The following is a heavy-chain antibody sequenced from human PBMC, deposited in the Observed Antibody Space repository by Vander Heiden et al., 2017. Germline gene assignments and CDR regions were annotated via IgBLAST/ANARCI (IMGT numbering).Heavy chain of an antibody. V-gene: IGHV2-26*01. CDR2: IFSNDEK. Sequence: QVTLKESGPVLVKPTETLTLTCTVSGFSLSNARMGVSWIRQPPGKALEWLAHIFSNDEKSYSTSLKSRLTISKDTSKSQVVLTMTNMDPVDTATDYCARYSYYYDSSGYVAYFDYWGQGTLVTVSS. CDR1: GFSLSNARMG. CDR3: ARYSYYYDSSGYVAYFDY. J-gene: IGHJ4*02. D-gene: IGHD3-22*01.